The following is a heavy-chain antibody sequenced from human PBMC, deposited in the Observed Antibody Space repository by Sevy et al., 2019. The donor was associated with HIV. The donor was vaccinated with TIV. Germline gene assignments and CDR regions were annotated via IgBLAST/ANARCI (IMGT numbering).Heavy chain of an antibody. CDR2: VTPNSGAT. D-gene: IGHD6-19*01. V-gene: IGHV1-2*06. CDR3: AGQSLGWYNWFDP. CDR1: GYNFY. J-gene: IGHJ5*02. Sequence: ASVKVSCKASGYNFYIHWVRQAPGQGLEWMGRVTPNSGATTYAQRFQGRVAMTMDTSISTAYMEWSGLKSDDTAIYYCAGQSLGWYNWFDPWGQGTLVTVSS.